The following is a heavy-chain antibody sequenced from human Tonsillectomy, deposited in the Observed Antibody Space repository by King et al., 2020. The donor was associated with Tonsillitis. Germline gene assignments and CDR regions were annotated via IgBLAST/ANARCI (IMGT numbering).Heavy chain of an antibody. Sequence: QLQESGSGLVKPSQTLSLTCAVSGGSINTGGYSWSWIRQPPGKGLEWIGYIYHNGNTHYNPSLKSRVTMSVDRSKNQFSLKLNSVTAADTAVYYCARSSYDFSFDYWGPGTLVTVSS. CDR3: ARSSYDFSFDY. J-gene: IGHJ4*02. D-gene: IGHD3-3*01. V-gene: IGHV4-30-2*01. CDR1: GGSINTGGYS. CDR2: IYHNGNT.